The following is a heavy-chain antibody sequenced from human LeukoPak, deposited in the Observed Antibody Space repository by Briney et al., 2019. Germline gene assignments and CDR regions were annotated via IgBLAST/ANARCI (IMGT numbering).Heavy chain of an antibody. J-gene: IGHJ4*02. CDR3: ARSITMIVVVTDY. CDR2: ISSSSSYI. V-gene: IGHV3-21*01. D-gene: IGHD3-22*01. CDR1: GFTFSSYS. Sequence: GGSLRLSCAASGFTFSSYSMNWVRQALGKGLEWVSSISSSSSYIYYADSVKGRFTISRDNAKNSLYLQMNSLRAEDTAVYYCARSITMIVVVTDYWGQGTLVTVSS.